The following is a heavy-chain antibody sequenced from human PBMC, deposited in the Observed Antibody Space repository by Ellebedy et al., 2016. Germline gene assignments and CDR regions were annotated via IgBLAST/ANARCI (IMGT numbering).Heavy chain of an antibody. D-gene: IGHD6-19*01. CDR2: IIPIFGTA. J-gene: IGHJ4*02. CDR1: GGTFSSYA. V-gene: IGHV1-69*13. CDR3: ARVQNLAVASPYYFDY. Sequence: SVKVSXKASGGTFSSYAISWVRQAPGQGLEWMGGIIPIFGTANYAQKFQGRVTITADESTSTAYMELSSLRSEDTAVYYCARVQNLAVASPYYFDYWGQGTLVTVSS.